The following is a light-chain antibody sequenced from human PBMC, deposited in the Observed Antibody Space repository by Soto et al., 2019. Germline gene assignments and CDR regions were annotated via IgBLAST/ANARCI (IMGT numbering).Light chain of an antibody. CDR2: GVT. J-gene: IGLJ2*01. Sequence: QSALTQPTSVSGSPGQSISISCTGTSNDIGDSNFVSWYRQYPGGAPKLLLYGVTYRPSGVSTRFSASKSGSTASLTISGLQADDEADSYCSSYTSLNTVIFGGGTKLTVL. V-gene: IGLV2-14*01. CDR1: SNDIGDSNF. CDR3: SSYTSLNTVI.